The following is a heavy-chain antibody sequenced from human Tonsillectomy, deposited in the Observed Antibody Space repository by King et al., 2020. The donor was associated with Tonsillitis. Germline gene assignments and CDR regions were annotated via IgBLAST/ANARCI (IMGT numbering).Heavy chain of an antibody. V-gene: IGHV1-2*02. J-gene: IGHJ5*02. CDR3: ARDRGSPRGPTGPSFAP. CDR1: GYSFTGDY. D-gene: IGHD3-10*01. CDR2: INPNSGAS. Sequence: QLVQSGAEVKKPGASVKVSCKASGYSFTGDYMHWVRQAPGQGLEWMGWINPNSGASDYAQKFQGRVTMTRDLSISTAYIELSRLRSDDTAVYYCARDRGSPRGPTGPSFAPWGQGTLVTVSS.